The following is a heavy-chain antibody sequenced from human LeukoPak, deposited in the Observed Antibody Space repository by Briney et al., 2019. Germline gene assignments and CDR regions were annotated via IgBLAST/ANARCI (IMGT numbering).Heavy chain of an antibody. V-gene: IGHV3-21*01. D-gene: IGHD4-11*01. CDR2: ISNTSNYI. CDR3: ARDLDYSTGFDY. J-gene: IGHJ4*02. CDR1: GFALSGSTFGSYT. Sequence: GESLRLSCATSGFALSGSTFGSYTMSWVRQAPGKGLEWVSSISNTSNYIYYTDSVKGLFTISRDIANSLLYLQMNSLRADDTAVYYCARDLDYSTGFDYWGQGTLVTVSS.